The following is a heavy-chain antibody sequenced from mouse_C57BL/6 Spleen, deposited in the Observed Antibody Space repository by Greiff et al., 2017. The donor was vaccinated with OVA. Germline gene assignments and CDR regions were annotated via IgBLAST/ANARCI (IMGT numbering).Heavy chain of an antibody. CDR2: ISSGCSSP. Sequence: EVKVVESGGDLVKPGGSLKLSCAASGFTFSSYGMSWVRQTPDKRLGWVATISSGCSSPYYPDSVMGRFTISRDNANNTLYLQMSSLKSEDTAMYYCAIHEDYDYHWYVDVWGTGTTVTVSS. CDR3: AIHEDYDYHWYVDV. D-gene: IGHD2-4*01. CDR1: GFTFSSYG. V-gene: IGHV5-6*01. J-gene: IGHJ1*03.